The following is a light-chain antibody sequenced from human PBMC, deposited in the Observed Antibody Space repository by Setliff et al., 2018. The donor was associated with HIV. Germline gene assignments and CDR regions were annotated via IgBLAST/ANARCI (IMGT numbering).Light chain of an antibody. CDR1: SSDVGSSNY. V-gene: IGLV2-14*03. CDR2: DVS. J-gene: IGLJ2*01. CDR3: SSYTSSSTVL. Sequence: ALTQPASVSGSPGQSITISCAGTSSDVGSSNYVSWYQQHAGKAPKLLIYDVSNRPSGVSNRFSASKSANTASLTISGLQVEDEADYYCSSYTSSSTVLFGGGTKVTVL.